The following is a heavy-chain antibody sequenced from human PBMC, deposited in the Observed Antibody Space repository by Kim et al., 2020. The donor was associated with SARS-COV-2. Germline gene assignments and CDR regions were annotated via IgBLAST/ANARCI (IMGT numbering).Heavy chain of an antibody. CDR3: ASVLRGNYFAY. CDR2: IYSGGST. D-gene: IGHD2-15*01. CDR1: GFSVSSNY. J-gene: IGHJ4*02. Sequence: GGSLRLSCAASGFSVSSNYMSWVRQAPGKGLEWVSVIYSGGSTYYADSVKGRFTISRDNSKNTLNLQMNSLRAEDTAVYYCASVLRGNYFAYWGQGTLVT. V-gene: IGHV3-53*01.